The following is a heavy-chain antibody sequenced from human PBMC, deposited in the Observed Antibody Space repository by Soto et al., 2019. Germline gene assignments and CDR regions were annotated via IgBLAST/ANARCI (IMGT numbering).Heavy chain of an antibody. CDR1: GFTFSSYG. Sequence: GSLRLSCAASGFTFSSYGMHWVRQAPGKGLEWVAVIWYDGSNKYYADSVKGRFTISRDNSKNTLYLQMNSLRAEDTAVYYCARKYCSGGSCYSDPFDIWGQGTMVTVSS. CDR3: ARKYCSGGSCYSDPFDI. D-gene: IGHD2-15*01. J-gene: IGHJ3*02. CDR2: IWYDGSNK. V-gene: IGHV3-33*01.